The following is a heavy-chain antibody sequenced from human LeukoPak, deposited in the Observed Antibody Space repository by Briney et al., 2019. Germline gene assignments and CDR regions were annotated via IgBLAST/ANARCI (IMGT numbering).Heavy chain of an antibody. V-gene: IGHV3-23*01. D-gene: IGHD6-19*01. CDR1: GFTFGSYA. CDR2: ISGSGGSP. Sequence: GGSLRLSCAASGFTFGSYAMGWVRQAPGKGLEWVSGISGSGGSPYYTDSVKGRFTISKDNSKDTLYLQMNSLRDEDTAVYYCARDHPGSGWYVDYWGQGNLVTVSS. J-gene: IGHJ4*02. CDR3: ARDHPGSGWYVDY.